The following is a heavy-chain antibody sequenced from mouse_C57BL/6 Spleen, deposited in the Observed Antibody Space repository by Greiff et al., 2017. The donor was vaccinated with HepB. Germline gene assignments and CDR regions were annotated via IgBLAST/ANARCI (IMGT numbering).Heavy chain of an antibody. CDR2: INPYNGDT. CDR3: ARNYYGSGHAMDY. V-gene: IGHV1-20*01. Sequence: EVQLQQPGPELVKPGDSVKISCKASGYSFTGYFMNWVMQSHGKSLEWIGRINPYNGDTFYNQKFKGKATLTVDKSSSTAHMELRSLTSEDSAVYYCARNYYGSGHAMDYWGQGTSVTVSS. CDR1: GYSFTGYF. D-gene: IGHD1-1*01. J-gene: IGHJ4*01.